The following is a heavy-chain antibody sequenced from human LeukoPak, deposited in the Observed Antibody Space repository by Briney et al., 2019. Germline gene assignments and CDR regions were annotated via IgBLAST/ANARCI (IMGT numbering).Heavy chain of an antibody. CDR3: ARDVRHNGSGSFWSVYYYYGMDV. Sequence: PSETLSLTCAVYGGSFSGYYWSWIRQPPGKGLEWIGEINHSGSTNYNPSLKSRVTISVDTSKNQFSLKLSSVTAADTAVYYCARDVRHNGSGSFWSVYYYYGMDVWGQGTTVTVSS. CDR2: INHSGST. J-gene: IGHJ6*02. D-gene: IGHD3-10*01. CDR1: GGSFSGYY. V-gene: IGHV4-34*01.